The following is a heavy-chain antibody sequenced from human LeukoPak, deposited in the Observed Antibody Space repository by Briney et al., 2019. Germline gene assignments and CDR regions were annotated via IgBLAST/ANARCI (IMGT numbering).Heavy chain of an antibody. CDR1: GASISGYY. J-gene: IGHJ4*02. CDR2: IYHSGIT. V-gene: IGHV4-59*08. Sequence: SETLSLTCTVSGASISGYYWSWIRQPPGEGLEWIGYIYHSGITKYYPSLKSRVTMSVDTSKNQFSLRLSSMTAADTAIYYCARQSNDYGGHSGDYYFDYWGQGTLVTVSS. D-gene: IGHD4-23*01. CDR3: ARQSNDYGGHSGDYYFDY.